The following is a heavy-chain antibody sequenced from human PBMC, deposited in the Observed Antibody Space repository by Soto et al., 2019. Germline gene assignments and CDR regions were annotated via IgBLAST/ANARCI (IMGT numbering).Heavy chain of an antibody. CDR2: IWNDGSNK. CDR1: GFTFSTYG. Sequence: QVQLVESVGGVVQSGRSLRLSCAASGFTFSTYGMHWVRQAPGKGLEWVAVIWNDGSNKYYGDSVKGRFTISRDDSKSTVYLEMNSLRVEDTAVYYCARYCESGYDPWGQGTLVIVSS. CDR3: ARYCESGYDP. J-gene: IGHJ5*02. D-gene: IGHD5-12*01. V-gene: IGHV3-33*01.